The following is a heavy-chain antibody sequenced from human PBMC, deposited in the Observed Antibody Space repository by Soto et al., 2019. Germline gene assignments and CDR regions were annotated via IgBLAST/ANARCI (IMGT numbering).Heavy chain of an antibody. Sequence: QVQLVASGGGVVQPGRSLRLSCAASGFDFNTYGLHWVRQAPGKGLEWVAAISFDGGSQYYADSVKGRFTISRDKSKSTLYLQMNSLGAEDTATYFCAKDSSVTASGSGGWFDPWGPGTLVIVSS. D-gene: IGHD1-26*01. CDR1: GFDFNTYG. CDR3: AKDSSVTASGSGGWFDP. V-gene: IGHV3-30*18. CDR2: ISFDGGSQ. J-gene: IGHJ5*02.